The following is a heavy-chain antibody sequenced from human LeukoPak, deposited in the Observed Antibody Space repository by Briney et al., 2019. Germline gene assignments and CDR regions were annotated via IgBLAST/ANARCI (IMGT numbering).Heavy chain of an antibody. CDR3: AKDFVAAAGRFDY. CDR1: GFPFSSYW. D-gene: IGHD6-13*01. CDR2: IYYSGST. J-gene: IGHJ4*02. Sequence: GSLRLSCVASGFPFSSYWMTWVRQAPGKGLEWIGNIYYSGSTNYNPSLRSRVIMSVDTSKNQFSLKLSSVTAADTAIYYCAKDFVAAAGRFDYWGQGALVTVSS. V-gene: IGHV4-59*01.